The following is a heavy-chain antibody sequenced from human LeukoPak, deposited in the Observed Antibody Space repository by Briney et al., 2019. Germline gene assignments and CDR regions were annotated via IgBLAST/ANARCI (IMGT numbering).Heavy chain of an antibody. Sequence: GGSLRLSCAASGFTFDDSTMHWVRQAPGKGLEWVSLISWDGGSTYYADSVKGRFTISRDNSKNSLYLQMNSLRTGDTALYYCAKSRVMSIWYFDLWGRGTLVTVSS. CDR2: ISWDGGST. CDR1: GFTFDDST. J-gene: IGHJ2*01. D-gene: IGHD3-3*02. CDR3: AKSRVMSIWYFDL. V-gene: IGHV3-43*01.